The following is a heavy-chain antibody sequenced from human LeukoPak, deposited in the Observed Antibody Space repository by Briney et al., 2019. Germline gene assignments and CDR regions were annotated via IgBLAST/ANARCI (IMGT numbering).Heavy chain of an antibody. V-gene: IGHV4-30-2*01. CDR1: GGSISSGGYS. CDR3: ARALLTDDSSGYYGEFDY. D-gene: IGHD3-22*01. CDR2: IYHSGST. Sequence: PSETLSLTCAVSGGSISSGGYSWSWIRQPPGTGLEWIGYIYHSGSTYYNPSLKSRVTISVDRSKNQFSLKLSSVTAADTAVYYCARALLTDDSSGYYGEFDYWGQGTLVTVSS. J-gene: IGHJ4*02.